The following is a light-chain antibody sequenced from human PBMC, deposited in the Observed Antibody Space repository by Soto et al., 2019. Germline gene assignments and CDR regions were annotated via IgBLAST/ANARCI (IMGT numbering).Light chain of an antibody. CDR1: RSNIGNSA. J-gene: IGLJ3*02. V-gene: IGLV1-44*01. CDR2: NNN. CDR3: ATWDDSLNARGV. Sequence: QSVLTQPPSASGTPGQRVTISCSGSRSNIGNSAVSWYQHFPGTAPKLLIYNNNQRPSVVPDRFSGSKSGTSASLAISGLQSDDEADYYCATWDDSLNARGVFGGGTKLTVL.